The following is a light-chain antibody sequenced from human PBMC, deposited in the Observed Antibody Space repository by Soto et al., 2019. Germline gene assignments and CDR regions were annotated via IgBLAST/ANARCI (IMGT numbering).Light chain of an antibody. CDR1: NSNIGSNT. J-gene: IGLJ2*01. CDR2: SNN. CDR3: ASWDDSLNGVV. Sequence: QSVLTQPPSASGTPGQRVTISCSGSNSNIGSNTVNWYQQLPGTAPKLLIYSNNQRPSGVPGRFSDSKSGNSASLAISGLQSEDEADYYCASWDDSLNGVVFGGGTKLTVL. V-gene: IGLV1-44*01.